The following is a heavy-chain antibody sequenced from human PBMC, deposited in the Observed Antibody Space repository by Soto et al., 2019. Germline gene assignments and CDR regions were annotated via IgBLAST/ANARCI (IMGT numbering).Heavy chain of an antibody. CDR1: VGAFSIGGFA. V-gene: IGHV4-30-2*01. D-gene: IGHD2-15*01. CDR3: ASGLRRQAAYLPGVLDP. Sequence: PSETLSLTCTFSVGAFSIGGFAWTWIRQPPRKGLEWIGYIYHTGTTSYNPSLRSRVTISVDRSRHQFSLKLTSVTAADTAMYYCASGLRRQAAYLPGVLDPWGQGTLVTVSS. J-gene: IGHJ5*02. CDR2: IYHTGTT.